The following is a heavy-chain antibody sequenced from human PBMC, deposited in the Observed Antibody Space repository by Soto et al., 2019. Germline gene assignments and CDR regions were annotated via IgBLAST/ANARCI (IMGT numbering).Heavy chain of an antibody. Sequence: GGSLRLSCAASGFTFSSYAMHWVRQAPGKGLEWVAVIWYDGSNQYYADSVKGRFTISRDNSKNTLYLQMNTLRAEDTAVYYCAGGYSYSPGYYFDYWGQGALVTSPQ. J-gene: IGHJ4*02. D-gene: IGHD5-18*01. CDR1: GFTFSSYA. V-gene: IGHV3-33*08. CDR3: AGGYSYSPGYYFDY. CDR2: IWYDGSNQ.